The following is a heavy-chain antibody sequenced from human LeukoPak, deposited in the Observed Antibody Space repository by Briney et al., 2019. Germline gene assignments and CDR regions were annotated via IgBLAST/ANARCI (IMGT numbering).Heavy chain of an antibody. Sequence: GASVKVSCKASGYTFTSYYMHWVRQAPGQGLEWMGWINPNSGGTNYAQKFQGRVTMTRDTSISTAYMELSRLRSDDTDVYYCARYYYDSSGYYYVFDYWGQGTLVTVSS. CDR2: INPNSGGT. D-gene: IGHD3-22*01. CDR3: ARYYYDSSGYYYVFDY. J-gene: IGHJ4*02. V-gene: IGHV1-2*02. CDR1: GYTFTSYY.